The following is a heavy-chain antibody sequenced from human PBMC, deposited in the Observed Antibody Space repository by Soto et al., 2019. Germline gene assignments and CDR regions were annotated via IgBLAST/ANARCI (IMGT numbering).Heavy chain of an antibody. J-gene: IGHJ6*03. D-gene: IGHD2-2*01. CDR2: INHSGST. CDR1: GWSFSGYY. Sequence: PSETLSLTCAVYGWSFSGYYWCWIRQPPGKGLEWIGEINHSGSTNYNPSPKSRVTISVDTSKNQCSLKLSAVTAADTAVYYCARGPSIVVVPYAYGYDXDVWGKGTTVTVSS. V-gene: IGHV4-34*01. CDR3: ARGPSIVVVPYAYGYDXDV.